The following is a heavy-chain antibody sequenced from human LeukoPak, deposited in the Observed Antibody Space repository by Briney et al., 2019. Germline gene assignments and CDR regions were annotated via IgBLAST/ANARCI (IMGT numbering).Heavy chain of an antibody. CDR2: ISSSSSYI. V-gene: IGHV3-21*01. Sequence: KAGGSLRLSCAASGFTFSSYSMNWVRQAPGKGLEWVSSISSSSSYIYYADSVKRRFTISRDNAKNSLYLQMNSLRAEDTAVYYCARGRNYYGSGSYYNPNFDYWGQGTLVTVSS. CDR1: GFTFSSYS. CDR3: ARGRNYYGSGSYYNPNFDY. J-gene: IGHJ4*02. D-gene: IGHD3-10*01.